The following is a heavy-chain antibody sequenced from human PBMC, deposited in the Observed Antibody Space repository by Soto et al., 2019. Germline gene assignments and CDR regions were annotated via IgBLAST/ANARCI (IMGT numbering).Heavy chain of an antibody. Sequence: SGGSLRLSCAASGFTFSSYWMSWVRQAPGKGLEWVANIKQDGSEKYYVDSVKGRFTISRDNAKNSLYLQMNSLRAEDTAVYYCARMALDSLRFLEWFQPNAYYYYYMDVWGKGTTVTVSS. CDR3: ARMALDSLRFLEWFQPNAYYYYYMDV. D-gene: IGHD3-3*01. CDR1: GFTFSSYW. CDR2: IKQDGSEK. V-gene: IGHV3-7*01. J-gene: IGHJ6*03.